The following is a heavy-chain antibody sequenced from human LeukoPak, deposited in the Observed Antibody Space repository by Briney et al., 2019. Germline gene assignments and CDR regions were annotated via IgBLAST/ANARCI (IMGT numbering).Heavy chain of an antibody. CDR1: GGSISSYY. Sequence: SETLSLTCTVSGGSISSYYWSWIRQPPGKGLEWIGYIHYSGSTNYNPSLKSRVTISVDTSKNQFSLKLSSVTAADTAVYYCARHGGSGSYYNDWFDPWGQGTLVTVSS. V-gene: IGHV4-59*08. J-gene: IGHJ5*02. CDR3: ARHGGSGSYYNDWFDP. D-gene: IGHD3-10*01. CDR2: IHYSGST.